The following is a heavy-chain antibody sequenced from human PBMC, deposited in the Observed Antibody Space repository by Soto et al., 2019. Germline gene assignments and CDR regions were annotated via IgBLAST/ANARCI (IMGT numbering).Heavy chain of an antibody. D-gene: IGHD6-19*01. CDR3: ATHGWDL. J-gene: IGHJ5*02. Sequence: EVQLLESGGGLVQPGGSLRLSCAASGFTFSRSDMSWVRQAPGKGLEWVSAINGGRTFYGDSVEGRFTVSRDDSKVTLYLQMNSLRVDDTAIYYCATHGWDLWGQGTLVTVSS. CDR1: GFTFSRSD. V-gene: IGHV3-23*01. CDR2: INGGRT.